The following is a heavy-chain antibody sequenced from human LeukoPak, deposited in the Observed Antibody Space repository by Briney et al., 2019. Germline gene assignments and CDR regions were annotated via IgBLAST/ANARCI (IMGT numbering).Heavy chain of an antibody. CDR2: IRQDGSAT. CDR3: TRDYSASNGLDV. J-gene: IGHJ6*02. D-gene: IGHD3-10*01. CDR1: GFTFSSYW. Sequence: PGGSLRLSCAASGFTFSSYWMGWVRQAAGKGLEWVANIRQDGSATHYVDSVQGRFTISRDNAKNSLDLQMNSLRVEDTAVYYCTRDYSASNGLDVWGQGTTVIVSS. V-gene: IGHV3-7*01.